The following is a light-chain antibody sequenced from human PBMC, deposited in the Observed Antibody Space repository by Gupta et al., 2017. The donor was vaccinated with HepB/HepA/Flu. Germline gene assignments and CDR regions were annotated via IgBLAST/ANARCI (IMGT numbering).Light chain of an antibody. CDR3: NSRDSSCNHVV. CDR2: GKN. CDR1: SLRSYY. V-gene: IGLV3-19*01. Sequence: SSELTQDPAVSVTLGQTVRITCQGDSLRSYYASWYQQKPGQAPVLVIYGKNTRPSGIPDRFSGSSSGNTASLTITGAQAEDEADYYCNSRDSSCNHVVFGGGTKLTVL. J-gene: IGLJ2*01.